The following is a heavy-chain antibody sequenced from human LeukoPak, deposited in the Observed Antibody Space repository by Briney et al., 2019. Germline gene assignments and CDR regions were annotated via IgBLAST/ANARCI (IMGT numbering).Heavy chain of an antibody. D-gene: IGHD3-22*01. CDR1: GFSLSTSGVG. CDR2: IYWNDDK. V-gene: IGHV2-5*01. J-gene: IGHJ4*02. Sequence: SGPTLVKPTQTLTLTCTFSGFSLSTSGVGVGWIRQPPGKALEWLALIYWNDDKRYSPSLKSRLTITKDTSKNQVVLTMTNMDPVDTATYYCARRVNYYDSSGYPPIVDYWGQGTLVTVSS. CDR3: ARRVNYYDSSGYPPIVDY.